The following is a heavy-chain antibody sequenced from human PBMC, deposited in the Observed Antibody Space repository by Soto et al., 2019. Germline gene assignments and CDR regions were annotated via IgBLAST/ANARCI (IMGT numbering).Heavy chain of an antibody. V-gene: IGHV4-34*01. D-gene: IGHD3-16*01. J-gene: IGHJ5*02. CDR2: INHVGDT. Sequence: SETLSLTCAVCCGFLSESYWTWIRQPPGKGLEWIGEINHVGDTNYNPSLKSRVTMSVDTSQNQFSLSVISVTAADTAMYFCVRLRYQWPSPVLWLDTRGQGTPDTISS. CDR1: CGFLSESY. CDR3: VRLRYQWPSPVLWLDT.